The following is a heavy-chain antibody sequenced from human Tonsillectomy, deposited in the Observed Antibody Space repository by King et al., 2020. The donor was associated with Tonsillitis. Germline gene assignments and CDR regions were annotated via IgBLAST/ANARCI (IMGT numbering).Heavy chain of an antibody. J-gene: IGHJ5*02. CDR2: ISAYNGNT. CDR1: GYIFTSYG. Sequence: QLVQSGGEVKKPGASVKVSCKASGYIFTSYGISWVRQAPGQGLEWMGWISAYNGNTNYAQKFQGRVTMTTETSTSTAYMELRSLRSDDTAVYYCARDKVGYPNWFDPWGQGTLVTVST. D-gene: IGHD2-2*03. V-gene: IGHV1-18*01. CDR3: ARDKVGYPNWFDP.